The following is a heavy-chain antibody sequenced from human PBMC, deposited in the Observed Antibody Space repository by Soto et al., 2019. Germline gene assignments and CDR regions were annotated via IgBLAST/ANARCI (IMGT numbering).Heavy chain of an antibody. CDR1: GFTFSSYA. V-gene: IGHV3-23*01. CDR2: ISGSGGST. J-gene: IGHJ3*02. Sequence: GGSLRLSCAASGFTFSSYAMSWVRQAPGKGLEWVSAISGSGGSTYYADSVKGRFTISRDNSKNTLYLQMNSLRAEDTAVYYCAKSEANQGPMNDAFDIWGQGTMVTVSS. CDR3: AKSEANQGPMNDAFDI.